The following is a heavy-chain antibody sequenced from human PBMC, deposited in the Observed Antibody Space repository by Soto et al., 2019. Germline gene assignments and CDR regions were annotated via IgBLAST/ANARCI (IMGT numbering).Heavy chain of an antibody. D-gene: IGHD3-16*01. CDR1: GGSIITYS. V-gene: IGHV4-59*01. CDR2: IYYAGNT. J-gene: IGHJ4*02. Sequence: PSETLSLTCTVSGGSIITYSWNWIRQPPWKGLEWIGYIYYAGNTNYNPSLKSRVTISVDMSKNQFSLKLSSVTAADTAVYYCARAWGYYFDCWGQGTLVTVSS. CDR3: ARAWGYYFDC.